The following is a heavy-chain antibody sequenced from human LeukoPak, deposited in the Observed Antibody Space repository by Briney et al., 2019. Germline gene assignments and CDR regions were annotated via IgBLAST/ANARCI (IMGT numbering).Heavy chain of an antibody. CDR2: ISGSGGST. Sequence: GGSLRLSCAASGFTFSSYAMSWVRQAPGKGLEWVSAISGSGGSTYYVDSVKGRFTISRDNSKNTLYLQMNSLRAEDTAVYYCVPDSSGYYYGAFDIWGQGTMVTVSS. D-gene: IGHD3-22*01. V-gene: IGHV3-23*01. J-gene: IGHJ3*02. CDR3: VPDSSGYYYGAFDI. CDR1: GFTFSSYA.